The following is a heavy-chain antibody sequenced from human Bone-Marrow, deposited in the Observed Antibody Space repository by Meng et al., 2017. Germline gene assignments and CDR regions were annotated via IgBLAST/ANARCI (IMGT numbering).Heavy chain of an antibody. CDR1: GFSFSGYA. Sequence: GGSLRLSCAASGFSFSGYAMYWVRQAPGKGLELVSLISSDAEDKYYADSVKGRFVISRDNSKKMVYLQMNSLRPEDTAVYYCAREAHYYGSGSYYDNWGQGTLVT. J-gene: IGHJ4*02. CDR3: AREAHYYGSGSYYDN. D-gene: IGHD3-10*01. V-gene: IGHV3-30*09. CDR2: ISSDAEDK.